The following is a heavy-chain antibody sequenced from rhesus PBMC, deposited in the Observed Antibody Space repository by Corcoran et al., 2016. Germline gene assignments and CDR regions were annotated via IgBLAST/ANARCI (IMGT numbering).Heavy chain of an antibody. CDR3: ARDQEALDV. J-gene: IGHJ5-2*02. CDR1: GGSISSNY. Sequence: QLPLQESGPGLVKPSETLSPTCAVSGGSISSNYCRWFRPPPGKGMEWIGRISGRGGSTDYNPSLKSRVTMSTDTAKNQFSLKLSSVTAADTAVYYCARDQEALDVWGRGVLVTVSS. CDR2: ISGRGGST. V-gene: IGHV4-173*01.